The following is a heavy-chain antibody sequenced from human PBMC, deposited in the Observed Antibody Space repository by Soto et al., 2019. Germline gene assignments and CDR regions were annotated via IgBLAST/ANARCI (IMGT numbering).Heavy chain of an antibody. CDR3: ARDEVERYYYDSSGYYSGYFQH. D-gene: IGHD3-22*01. CDR1: GFTFSSYA. CDR2: ISYDGSNK. V-gene: IGHV3-30-3*01. J-gene: IGHJ1*01. Sequence: PGGSLRLSFAASGFTFSSYAMHWVRQAPGKGLEWVAVISYDGSNKYYADSVKGRFTISRDNSKNTLYLQMNSLRAEDTAVYYCARDEVERYYYDSSGYYSGYFQHWGQGTLVTVSS.